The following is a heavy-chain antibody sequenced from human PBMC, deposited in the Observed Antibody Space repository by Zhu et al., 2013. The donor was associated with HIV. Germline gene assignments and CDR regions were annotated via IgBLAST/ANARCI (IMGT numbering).Heavy chain of an antibody. CDR3: ARVISSGIAAAGTDGDFDY. CDR1: GGTFSSYA. Sequence: VQLVQSGAEVKKPGSSVKVSCKASGGTFSSYAISWVRQAPGQGLEWMGGVIPIFGTANYAQKFQGRVTITADESTSTAYMELSSLRSEDTAVYYCARVISSGIAAAGTDGDFDYWGQGTLVTVSS. J-gene: IGHJ4*02. V-gene: IGHV1-69*01. D-gene: IGHD6-13*01. CDR2: VIPIFGTA.